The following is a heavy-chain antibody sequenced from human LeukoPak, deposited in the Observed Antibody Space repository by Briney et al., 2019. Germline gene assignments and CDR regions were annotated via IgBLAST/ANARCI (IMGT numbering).Heavy chain of an antibody. J-gene: IGHJ4*02. CDR2: IYYSGST. Sequence: SETLSLTCTVSGGSISSGGYYWSWIRQHPGKGLEWIGYIYYSGSTYYNPSLKSRVTVSVDTSKNQFSLKLSSVTAADTAVYYCARLDYDGNEVLDYWGQGTLVTVSS. CDR3: ARLDYDGNEVLDY. V-gene: IGHV4-31*03. D-gene: IGHD4-17*01. CDR1: GGSISSGGYY.